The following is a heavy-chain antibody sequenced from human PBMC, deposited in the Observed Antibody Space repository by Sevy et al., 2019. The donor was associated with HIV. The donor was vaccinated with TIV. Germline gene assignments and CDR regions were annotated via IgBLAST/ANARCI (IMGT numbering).Heavy chain of an antibody. CDR3: AKFGDYYDSGGYYWYFDF. J-gene: IGHJ2*01. V-gene: IGHV3-23*01. D-gene: IGHD3-22*01. CDR2: ISGGDDST. CDR1: GFIFSDYA. Sequence: GGSLRLSYAASGFIFSDYAMSWVRQAPGKGLEWVSSISGGDDSTYYADSVKGRFTVSRDNSKNTLFLQMNTLRAEDTVLYYCAKFGDYYDSGGYYWYFDFWGRGTLVTVSS.